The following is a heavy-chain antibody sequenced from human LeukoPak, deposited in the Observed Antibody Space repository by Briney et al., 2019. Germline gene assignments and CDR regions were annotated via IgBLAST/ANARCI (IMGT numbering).Heavy chain of an antibody. CDR2: IRTKAYGWTP. D-gene: IGHD3-16*02. CDR3: SGTSYVWGSCRSLDF. CDR1: GFTFGDYA. J-gene: IGHJ4*02. Sequence: PGGSLRLSCTTSGFTFGDYAMSWVRQAPGEGLEWVGFIRTKAYGWTPEYAASVKGRFTISRDDFKSIAYLQVNSLKTEDTAVYFCSGTSYVWGSCRSLDFWGQGTLVTVSS. V-gene: IGHV3-49*04.